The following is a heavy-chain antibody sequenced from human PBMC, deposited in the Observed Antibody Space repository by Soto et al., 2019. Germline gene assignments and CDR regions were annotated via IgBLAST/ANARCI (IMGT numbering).Heavy chain of an antibody. Sequence: ASVKVSCKASGYTFTSYGISWVRQAPGQGLEWMGWISAYNGNTNYAQKLQGRVTMTTDTSTSTAYMELRSLRSDDTAVYYCARDSPPYHSSSWYFYYYYYMDVWGKGTTVTVSS. CDR3: ARDSPPYHSSSWYFYYYYYMDV. CDR1: GYTFTSYG. V-gene: IGHV1-18*01. CDR2: ISAYNGNT. D-gene: IGHD6-13*01. J-gene: IGHJ6*03.